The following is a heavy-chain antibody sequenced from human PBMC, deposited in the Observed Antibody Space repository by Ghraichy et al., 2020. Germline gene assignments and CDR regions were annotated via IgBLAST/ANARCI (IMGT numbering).Heavy chain of an antibody. Sequence: GGSLRLSCAASGFTFSSYWMSWVRQAPGKGLEWVANIKQDGSEKYYVDSVKGRFTISRDNAKNSLYLQMNSLRAEDTAVYYCAREGYYYGSGSHYDYWGQGTLVTVSS. V-gene: IGHV3-7*03. D-gene: IGHD3-10*01. CDR1: GFTFSSYW. CDR3: AREGYYYGSGSHYDY. CDR2: IKQDGSEK. J-gene: IGHJ4*02.